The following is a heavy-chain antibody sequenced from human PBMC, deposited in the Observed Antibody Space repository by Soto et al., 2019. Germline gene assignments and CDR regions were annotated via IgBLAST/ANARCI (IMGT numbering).Heavy chain of an antibody. CDR2: IYSGGTT. D-gene: IGHD6-13*01. J-gene: IGHJ4*02. CDR3: ARAGISQAAAGSLDCCPIDS. Sequence: EVQLVESGGGLVQPGGSLRLSCAASGFTVSSNYMSWVRQAPGKGLERVSIIYSGGTTYYADSVKGRFTISRDNSKNTLCLQMNSLRAADTAVYYCARAGISQAAAGSLDCCPIDSWGQGTLVTVSS. V-gene: IGHV3-66*01. CDR1: GFTVSSNY.